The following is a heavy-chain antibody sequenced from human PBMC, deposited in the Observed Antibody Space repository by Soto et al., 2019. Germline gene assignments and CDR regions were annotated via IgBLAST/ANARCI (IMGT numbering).Heavy chain of an antibody. CDR1: GFTFYDYT. Sequence: EVRLVQSGGVVAQPGGSLRLSCAASGFTFYDYTMHWVRQVPGRGLELVSLISWDGGSTYYADSVKGRFTISRDNSKNSLYLQMNRLRTDDTALYYCAKDVIAARPYYYFGLDVWGQGTTVTVSS. CDR3: AKDVIAARPYYYFGLDV. CDR2: ISWDGGST. J-gene: IGHJ6*02. V-gene: IGHV3-43*01. D-gene: IGHD6-6*01.